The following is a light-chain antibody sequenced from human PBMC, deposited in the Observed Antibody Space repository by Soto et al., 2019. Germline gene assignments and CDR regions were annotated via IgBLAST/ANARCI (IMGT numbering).Light chain of an antibody. CDR3: QQLHVYPST. V-gene: IGKV1-9*01. CDR2: AGT. J-gene: IGKJ4*01. CDR1: QDINSY. Sequence: ILLTQSPSSLSASVGDRVTITCRASQDINSYLAWYQQKPGKAPNLVIYAGTSLQSGVPSRFSGSGSGTEFTLTISSLQPEDFATYYCQQLHVYPSTFGGGTKVE.